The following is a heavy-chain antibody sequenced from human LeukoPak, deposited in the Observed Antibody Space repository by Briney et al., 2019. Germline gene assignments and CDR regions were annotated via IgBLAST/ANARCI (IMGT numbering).Heavy chain of an antibody. CDR3: ARDLCYGDGPLDY. CDR1: AYTFTNIY. V-gene: IGHV1-46*01. Sequence: ASVKDSSEASAYTFTNIYTHGRSQAPGQGLEWMGIINPSRDSTTYAQKFQGRVTMTRDTSTSTVYMELSSLRSEDTAVYYCARDLCYGDGPLDYWGQGALVTVSS. J-gene: IGHJ4*02. D-gene: IGHD2-2*01. CDR2: INPSRDST.